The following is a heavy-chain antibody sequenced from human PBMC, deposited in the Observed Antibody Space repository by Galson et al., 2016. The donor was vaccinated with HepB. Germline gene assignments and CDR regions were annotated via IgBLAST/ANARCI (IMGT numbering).Heavy chain of an antibody. D-gene: IGHD2-15*01. V-gene: IGHV3-23*01. CDR3: AKDISTSSLVVVVTAADY. Sequence: SLRLSCAASGFTFSTYAMSWVRQAPGKGLEWLSGISGSGGSTYHADSVKGRFTISRGNSKNTLYLQMNGLRAEDTAIYYCAKDISTSSLVVVVTAADYWGQGTLVTVSS. J-gene: IGHJ4*02. CDR1: GFTFSTYA. CDR2: ISGSGGST.